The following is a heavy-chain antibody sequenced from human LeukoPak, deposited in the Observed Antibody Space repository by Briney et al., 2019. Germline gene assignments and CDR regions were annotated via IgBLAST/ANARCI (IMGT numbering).Heavy chain of an antibody. CDR3: ARAGRKYSSSSVPRYYYYYMDV. V-gene: IGHV1-46*01. Sequence: GASVKVSCKASGYTFTSYYMHWVRQAPGQGLEWMGIINPSGGSTSYAQKFQGRVTMTRDTSTSTVYMELSSLRSEDTAVYYCARAGRKYSSSSVPRYYYYYMDVWGKGTTVTVSS. CDR2: INPSGGST. D-gene: IGHD6-6*01. J-gene: IGHJ6*03. CDR1: GYTFTSYY.